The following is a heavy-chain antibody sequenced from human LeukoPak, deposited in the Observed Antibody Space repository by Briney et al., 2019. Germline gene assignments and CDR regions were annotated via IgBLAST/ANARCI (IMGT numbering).Heavy chain of an antibody. CDR3: AGAPGCSSTSCPYLDC. J-gene: IGHJ4*02. V-gene: IGHV3-48*01. CDR1: GFTFSSYS. D-gene: IGHD2-2*01. CDR2: ISSSSSTI. Sequence: GGSLRLSCAASGFTFSSYSMNWVRQAPGKGLEWVSYISSSSSTIYYADSVKGRFTISRDNAKNSLYLQMNSLRAEDTAVYYCAGAPGCSSTSCPYLDCWGQGTLVTVSS.